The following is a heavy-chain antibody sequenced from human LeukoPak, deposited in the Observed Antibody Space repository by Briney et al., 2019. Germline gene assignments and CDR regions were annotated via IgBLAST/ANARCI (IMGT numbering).Heavy chain of an antibody. D-gene: IGHD2/OR15-2a*01. CDR3: VRDVIHSYFDI. CDR2: ITGAGSI. Sequence: GGSLRLSCAASGFTVSSTYLTWVRQAPGKGLEWVSSITGAGSIQYADSVQGRFTISRDNTQNSIFLQMNSLRAEDTAVYYCVRDVIHSYFDIWGQGILVTVSS. CDR1: GFTVSSTY. V-gene: IGHV3-69-1*02. J-gene: IGHJ4*02.